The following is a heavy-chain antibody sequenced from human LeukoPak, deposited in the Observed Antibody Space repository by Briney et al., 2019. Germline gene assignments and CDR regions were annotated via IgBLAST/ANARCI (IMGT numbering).Heavy chain of an antibody. CDR3: AREMGMSVVPAAIRYYYYGMDV. CDR2: IWYDGSNK. CDR1: GFTFSSYG. D-gene: IGHD2-2*02. J-gene: IGHJ6*02. Sequence: PGRSLRLSCAATGFTFSSYGMHWVRQAPGKGLEWVAFIWYDGSNKYYADSVKGRFTISRDNSKNTLYLQMNSLRAEDTAVYYCAREMGMSVVPAAIRYYYYGMDVWGQGTTVTVSS. V-gene: IGHV3-33*01.